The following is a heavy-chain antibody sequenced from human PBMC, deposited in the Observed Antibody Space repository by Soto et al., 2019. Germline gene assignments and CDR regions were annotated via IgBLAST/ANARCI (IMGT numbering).Heavy chain of an antibody. J-gene: IGHJ4*02. V-gene: IGHV3-30*03. CDR1: GFTFSSYG. D-gene: IGHD5-12*01. CDR2: ISYDGSNK. Sequence: GGSLRLSCAASGFTFSSYGMHWVRQAPGKGLEWVAVISYDGSNKYYADSVKGRFTISRDNSKNTLYLQMNSLRAEDTAVYYCAGDLSGYDSFDYWGQGTLVTVSS. CDR3: AGDLSGYDSFDY.